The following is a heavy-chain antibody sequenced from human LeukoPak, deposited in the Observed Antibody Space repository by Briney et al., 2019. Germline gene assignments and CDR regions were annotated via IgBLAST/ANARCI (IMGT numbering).Heavy chain of an antibody. CDR3: ARQSYDILTGYYDYYYYYYMDV. Sequence: PSETLSLTCTVSGGALSSYYWSWIRQPPGKGLEWIGYIYTSGSTNYNPSLKSRVTISVDTSKNQFSLKPSSVTAADTAVYYCARQSYDILTGYYDYYYYYYMDVWGKGTTVTVSS. V-gene: IGHV4-4*09. J-gene: IGHJ6*03. D-gene: IGHD3-9*01. CDR1: GGALSSYY. CDR2: IYTSGST.